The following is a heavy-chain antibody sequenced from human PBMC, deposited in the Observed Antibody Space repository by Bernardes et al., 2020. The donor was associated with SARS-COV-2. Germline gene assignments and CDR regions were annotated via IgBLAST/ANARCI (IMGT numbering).Heavy chain of an antibody. J-gene: IGHJ6*02. CDR2: IYYSGIT. CDR3: ARDRLWFGAPSAYYYGMDV. Sequence: SETLSLTCTVSGGSISSGGYYWSWIRQHPGKGLEWIGYIYYSGITYYNPSLKSRVTISVDTSKNQFSLKLSSVTAADTAVYYCARDRLWFGAPSAYYYGMDVWGQGTTVTVSS. D-gene: IGHD3-10*01. CDR1: GGSISSGGYY. V-gene: IGHV4-31*03.